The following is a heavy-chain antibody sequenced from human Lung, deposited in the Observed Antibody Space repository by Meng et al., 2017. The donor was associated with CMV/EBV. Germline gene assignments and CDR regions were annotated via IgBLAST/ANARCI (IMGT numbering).Heavy chain of an antibody. CDR1: GFTFSTYV. J-gene: IGHJ4*02. CDR3: ARARSPTHFDY. V-gene: IGHV3-13*01. CDR2: IGTVGDT. Sequence: GEXXRISCTASGFTFSTYVFHWVRQPTGKGLEWVSSIGTVGDTYSIGSVKGRFIISREDDKNSVYLQMNGLRDGDTGLYYCARARSPTHFDYWVQGALVTVSS.